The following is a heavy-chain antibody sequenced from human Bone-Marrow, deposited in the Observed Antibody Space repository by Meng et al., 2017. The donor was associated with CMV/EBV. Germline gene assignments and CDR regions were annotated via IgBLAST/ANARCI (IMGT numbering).Heavy chain of an antibody. V-gene: IGHV1-18*01. CDR2: ISAYNGNT. D-gene: IGHD4-17*01. CDR3: AREGYGDWGVGYYYYYGMDV. J-gene: IGHJ6*02. Sequence: TSDGISWVRQDPGQGLEWMGWISAYNGNTNYAQKLQGRVTMTTDTSTSTAYMELRSLRSDDTAVYYCAREGYGDWGVGYYYYYGMDVWGQGTTVTVSS. CDR1: TSDG.